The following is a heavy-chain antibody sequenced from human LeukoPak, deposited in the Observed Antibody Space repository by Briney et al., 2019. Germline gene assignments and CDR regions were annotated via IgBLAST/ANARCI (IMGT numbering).Heavy chain of an antibody. CDR1: GFTFDDSA. CDR2: ISWNSYSL. J-gene: IGHJ4*02. Sequence: GRSLRLSCAASGFTFDDSAMHWVRQAPGKGLEWVSGISWNSYSLGYADSVKGRFTISRDNAKNSLYLQMNSLRAEDTALYYCAKVGYSYGEVFDYWGQGTLVTVSS. D-gene: IGHD5-18*01. V-gene: IGHV3-9*01. CDR3: AKVGYSYGEVFDY.